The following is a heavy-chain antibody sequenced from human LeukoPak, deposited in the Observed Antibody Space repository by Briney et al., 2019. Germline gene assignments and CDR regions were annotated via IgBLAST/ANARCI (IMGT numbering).Heavy chain of an antibody. J-gene: IGHJ6*02. Sequence: PSETLSLTCAVYGGSFSGYYWSWLRQPPGKGLEWIGEINHSGSTNYNPSLKSRVTISVDTSKNQFSLKLSSVTAADTAVYYCARVPYDSSGYYYATERYGMDVWGQGTTVTVSS. CDR3: ARVPYDSSGYYYATERYGMDV. V-gene: IGHV4-34*01. D-gene: IGHD3-22*01. CDR1: GGSFSGYY. CDR2: INHSGST.